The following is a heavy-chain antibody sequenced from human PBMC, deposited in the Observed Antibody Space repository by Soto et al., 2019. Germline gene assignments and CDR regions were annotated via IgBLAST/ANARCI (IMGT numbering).Heavy chain of an antibody. CDR3: ARHGGRGRSKFDY. CDR1: GFTFSSYS. V-gene: IGHV3-48*01. J-gene: IGHJ4*02. CDR2: ISSSSSTI. Sequence: GGSLRLSCAASGFTFSSYSMNWVRQAPGKGLEWVSYISSSSSTIYYADSVKGRFTISRDNAKNSLYLQMNSLRAEDTAVYYCARHGGRGRSKFDYWGQGTLVTVSS. D-gene: IGHD3-16*01.